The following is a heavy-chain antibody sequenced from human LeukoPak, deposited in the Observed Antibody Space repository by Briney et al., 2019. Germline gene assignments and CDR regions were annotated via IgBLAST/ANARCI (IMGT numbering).Heavy chain of an antibody. CDR3: AKDQSWQYLGWFDT. CDR2: ISWNSGSI. CDR1: GFTFDDYA. Sequence: PGGSLRLSCAASGFTFDDYAMHWVRQAPGKGLEWVSGISWNSGSIGYADSVKGRFTISRDNAKNSLYLQMNSLRAEDTALYYCAKDQSWQYLGWFDTWAREPWSPSP. V-gene: IGHV3-9*01. D-gene: IGHD6-13*01. J-gene: IGHJ5*02.